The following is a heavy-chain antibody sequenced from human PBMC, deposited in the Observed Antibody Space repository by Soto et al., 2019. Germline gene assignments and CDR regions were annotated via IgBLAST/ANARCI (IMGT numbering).Heavy chain of an antibody. J-gene: IGHJ5*02. V-gene: IGHV4-34*01. D-gene: IGHD3-3*02. CDR2: INHSGST. CDR3: ARGGHYNWFDP. CDR1: GGSFSGYY. Sequence: QVQLQQWGAGLLKPSETLSLTCAVYGGSFSGYYWSWIRQPPGKGLEWIGEINHSGSTNYNPSLKSRVTISVDTSKNQCSLKLSSVTAADTAVYYCARGGHYNWFDPWGQGTLVPVSS.